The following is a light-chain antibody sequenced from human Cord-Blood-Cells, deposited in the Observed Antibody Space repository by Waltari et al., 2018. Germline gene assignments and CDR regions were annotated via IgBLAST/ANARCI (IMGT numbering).Light chain of an antibody. Sequence: EIVLPQSPGTLSLSPGERATLPCRASQRVSSSYLAWYQQKPGQAPRLLIYGASSRATGIPDRFSGSGSGTDFTLTISRLEPEDFAVYYCQQYGSSPPYTFGQGTKLEIK. CDR2: GAS. CDR3: QQYGSSPPYT. J-gene: IGKJ2*01. V-gene: IGKV3-20*01. CDR1: QRVSSSY.